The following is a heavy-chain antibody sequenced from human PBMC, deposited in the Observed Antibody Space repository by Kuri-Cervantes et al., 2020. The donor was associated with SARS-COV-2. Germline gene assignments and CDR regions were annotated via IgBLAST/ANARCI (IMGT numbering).Heavy chain of an antibody. Sequence: GGSLRLCCAAAGFTFTSYGFHWVRQAPGKGLEWVAVISYDSNDKYYADSVKGRFTISRDNSKNTLYLQMNSLRVEDTAFYYCAKDRSGRYREYYYYGMDVWGLGTTVTVSS. CDR3: AKDRSGRYREYYYYGMDV. CDR1: GFTFTSYG. J-gene: IGHJ6*02. V-gene: IGHV3-30*18. D-gene: IGHD5-12*01. CDR2: ISYDSNDK.